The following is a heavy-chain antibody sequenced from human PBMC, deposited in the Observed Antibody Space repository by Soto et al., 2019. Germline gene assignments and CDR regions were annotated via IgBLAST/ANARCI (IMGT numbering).Heavy chain of an antibody. V-gene: IGHV3-30-3*01. CDR3: AREYLDYGPDV. J-gene: IGHJ6*02. CDR1: GFSFGRYA. Sequence: SLILSCAASGFSFGRYAMRWVRQAPGKGLEWVASIPYDGGNRKYADSVKGRFTISRDNAKDMLYLHMSSLGPDDTSVYYCAREYLDYGPDVWGQGTSVTVSS. CDR2: IPYDGGNR.